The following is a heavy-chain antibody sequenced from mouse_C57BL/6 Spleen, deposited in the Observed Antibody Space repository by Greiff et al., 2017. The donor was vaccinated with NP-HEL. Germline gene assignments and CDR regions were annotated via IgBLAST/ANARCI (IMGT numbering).Heavy chain of an antibody. Sequence: VQLKQSGPELVKPGASVKIPCKASGYTFTDYNMDWVKQSHGKSLEWIGDINPNNGGTIYNQKFKGKATLTVDKSSSTAYMELRSLTSEDTAVYYCARSPSSSYEGWYFDVWGTGTTVTVSS. D-gene: IGHD1-1*01. J-gene: IGHJ1*03. CDR3: ARSPSSSYEGWYFDV. CDR1: GYTFTDYN. V-gene: IGHV1-18*01. CDR2: INPNNGGT.